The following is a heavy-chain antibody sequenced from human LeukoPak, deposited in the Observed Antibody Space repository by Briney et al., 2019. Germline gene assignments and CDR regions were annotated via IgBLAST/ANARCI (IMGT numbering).Heavy chain of an antibody. CDR2: ISGSGGST. J-gene: IGHJ4*02. V-gene: IGHV3-23*01. Sequence: PGGSLRLSCAASGFTFSSYAMSWVRQAPGKGLEWVSAISGSGGSTYYADSVKGRFTISRDNSKNTLYLQMSSLRAEDTAVYYCAKIPTSLTYYYDSSGTLDYWGQGTLVTVSS. CDR1: GFTFSSYA. D-gene: IGHD3-22*01. CDR3: AKIPTSLTYYYDSSGTLDY.